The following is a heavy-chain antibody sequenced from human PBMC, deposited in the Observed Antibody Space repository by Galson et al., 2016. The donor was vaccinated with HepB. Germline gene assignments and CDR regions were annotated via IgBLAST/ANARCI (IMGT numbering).Heavy chain of an antibody. CDR2: NIYGGST. V-gene: IGHV4-59*01. J-gene: IGHJ6*02. CDR3: ARDFLVREVHYPYGLDV. D-gene: IGHD3-10*01. Sequence: TLSLTCTVSGGSISSYSWSWIRQPPGKGLEWIGYNIYGGSTNYNPALKSRVTISVDTSKNQFSLKLSSATAADTAVYYCARDFLVREVHYPYGLDVWGQGTTFIVSS. CDR1: GGSISSYS.